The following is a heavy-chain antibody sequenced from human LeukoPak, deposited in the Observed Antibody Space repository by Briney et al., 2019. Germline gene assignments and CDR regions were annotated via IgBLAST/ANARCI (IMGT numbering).Heavy chain of an antibody. CDR2: IIPIFGTA. Sequence: SVKVSCKASGGTFSSYAIGWVRQAPGQGLEWMGGIIPIFGTANYAQKFQGRVTITADESTSTAYMELSSLRSEDTAVYYCARWGNYDILTGYYNHYYYYGMDVWGQGTTVTVSS. J-gene: IGHJ6*02. CDR3: ARWGNYDILTGYYNHYYYYGMDV. V-gene: IGHV1-69*13. D-gene: IGHD3-9*01. CDR1: GGTFSSYA.